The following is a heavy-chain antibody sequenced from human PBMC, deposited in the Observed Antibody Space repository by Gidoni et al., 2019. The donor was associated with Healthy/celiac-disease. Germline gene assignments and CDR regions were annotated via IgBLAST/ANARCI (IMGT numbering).Heavy chain of an antibody. CDR2: IYYSWRT. J-gene: IGHJ4*02. CDR3: ARVGGYYDSSRYYFDY. D-gene: IGHD3-22*01. V-gene: IGHV4-31*01. CDR1: GGSISSGGYY. Sequence: QVQLQESGPGLVKPSQTLSHTCTVSGGSISSGGYYCSWIRQHPGKGLEWIGYIYYSWRTYYNPSLKSLVTISVDTSKKRFSLKLSSVTAADTAVYYCARVGGYYDSSRYYFDYWGQGTLVTVSS.